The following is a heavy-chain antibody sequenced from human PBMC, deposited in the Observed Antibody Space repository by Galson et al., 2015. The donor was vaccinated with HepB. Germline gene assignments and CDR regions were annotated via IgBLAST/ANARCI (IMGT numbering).Heavy chain of an antibody. J-gene: IGHJ6*02. D-gene: IGHD3-22*01. Sequence: QSGAEVKKPGESLRISCKGSGYSFTSYWISWVRQMPGKGLEWMGRIDPSDSYTNYSPSFQGHVTISADKSISTAYLQWSSLKASDTAMYYCARHFGDSSGYYLGWNYYYGMDVWGQGTTVTVSS. CDR1: GYSFTSYW. CDR3: ARHFGDSSGYYLGWNYYYGMDV. CDR2: IDPSDSYT. V-gene: IGHV5-10-1*01.